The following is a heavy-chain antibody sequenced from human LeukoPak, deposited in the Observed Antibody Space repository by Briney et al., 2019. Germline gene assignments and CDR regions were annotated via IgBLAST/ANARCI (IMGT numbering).Heavy chain of an antibody. J-gene: IGHJ4*01. CDR3: TKRGDVIRVILVGFHKEAHYFAS. Sequence: PGGSLTLFCAVSGISLSNYGLSWVRQAPGKGLEWVAGMSVSGGSTNSAPTVKGRFTIPRDNQKTTLLLQMNSRRAEDTALYFCTKRGDVIRVILVGFHKEAHYFASWSQGALVTVPS. CDR2: MSVSGGST. D-gene: IGHD3-22*01. V-gene: IGHV3-23*01. CDR1: GISLSNYG.